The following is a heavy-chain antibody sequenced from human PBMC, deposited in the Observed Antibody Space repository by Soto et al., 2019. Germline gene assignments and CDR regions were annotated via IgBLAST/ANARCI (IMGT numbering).Heavy chain of an antibody. CDR3: ARGLYQAIGSGTHCDY. CDR2: IYNSGST. J-gene: IGHJ4*02. V-gene: IGHV4-4*02. D-gene: IGHD3-10*01. CDR1: GGSISSSNW. Sequence: PSETRSLTCAVSGGSISSSNWWSWVRQPPGKGLEWIGEIYNSGSTNYNPSLKSRVTISVDKSKNQFSLRLSSVTAADTAVYYCARGLYQAIGSGTHCDYWGKGNMVTVSA.